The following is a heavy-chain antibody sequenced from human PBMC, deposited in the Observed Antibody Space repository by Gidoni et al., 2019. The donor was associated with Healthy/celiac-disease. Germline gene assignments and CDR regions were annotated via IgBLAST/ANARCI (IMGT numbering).Heavy chain of an antibody. CDR2: FDPEDGET. Sequence: QVQLVQSGAEVKKPGASVKVSCKVSGYTLTELSMHWVRQAPGKGLEWMGGFDPEDGETIYAQKFQGRVTMTEDTSTDTAYMELSSLRSEDTAVYYCATASEYNWNHKYYFDYWGQGTLVTVSS. D-gene: IGHD1-20*01. CDR3: ATASEYNWNHKYYFDY. J-gene: IGHJ4*02. CDR1: GYTLTELS. V-gene: IGHV1-24*01.